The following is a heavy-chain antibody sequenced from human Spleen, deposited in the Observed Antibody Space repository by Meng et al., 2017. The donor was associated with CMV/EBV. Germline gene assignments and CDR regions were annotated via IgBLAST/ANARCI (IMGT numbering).Heavy chain of an antibody. CDR1: GFSFSSYN. J-gene: IGHJ6*02. D-gene: IGHD2-15*01. CDR3: AGPIVTGYYYGMDV. V-gene: IGHV3-21*01. Sequence: GGSLRLSCAASGFSFSSYNMNWVRQAPGKGLEWVSSITTSGHYIYYADSVKGRFTISRDDAKNSLYLQMNGLTAEDTAVYYCAGPIVTGYYYGMDVWGQGTTVTVSS. CDR2: ITTSGHYI.